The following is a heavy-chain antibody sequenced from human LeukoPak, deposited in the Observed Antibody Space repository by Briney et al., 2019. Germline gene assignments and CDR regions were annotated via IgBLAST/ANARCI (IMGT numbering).Heavy chain of an antibody. CDR2: ISGNGGST. J-gene: IGHJ4*02. V-gene: IGHV3-23*01. CDR3: AKDSMRYYDSSGYYSDY. CDR1: GFTFSNYA. D-gene: IGHD3-22*01. Sequence: PGGSLRLSCAASGFTFSNYAMSWVRQAPGKGLEWISGISGNGGSTYYADSVKGRFTISRDNSKNTLYLQMNSLRAEDTAVYYCAKDSMRYYDSSGYYSDYWGQGTLVTVSS.